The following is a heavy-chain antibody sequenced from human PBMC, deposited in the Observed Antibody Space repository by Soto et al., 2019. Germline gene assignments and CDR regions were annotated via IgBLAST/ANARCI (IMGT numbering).Heavy chain of an antibody. V-gene: IGHV3-9*01. J-gene: IGHJ4*02. CDR1: GFTFDDYA. Sequence: AGGSLRLSCAASGFTFDDYAMHWVRQGPWKGLEWVSGISWNSDMITYADSVKGRFTVSRDNAKNSLDLEMNSLRVEDTALYYCVKDTYILVGETHLDFFGQGTLVTFSS. D-gene: IGHD2-21*01. CDR2: ISWNSDMI. CDR3: VKDTYILVGETHLDF.